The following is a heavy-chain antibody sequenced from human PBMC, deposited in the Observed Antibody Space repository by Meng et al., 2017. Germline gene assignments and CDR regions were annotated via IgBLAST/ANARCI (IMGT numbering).Heavy chain of an antibody. CDR1: GYTFTSYG. Sequence: QVQVVQSGAEVKKPGASVKVSCKAPGYTFTSYGISWVRQAPGQGLEWMGWISAYNGNTNYAQKLQGRVTMTTDTSTSTAYMGLRSLRSDDTAVYYCARGGSRYYGDYNWYFDLWGRGTLVTVSS. V-gene: IGHV1-18*01. D-gene: IGHD4-17*01. CDR3: ARGGSRYYGDYNWYFDL. J-gene: IGHJ2*01. CDR2: ISAYNGNT.